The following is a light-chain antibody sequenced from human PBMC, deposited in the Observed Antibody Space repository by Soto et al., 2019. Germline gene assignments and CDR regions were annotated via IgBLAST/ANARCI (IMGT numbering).Light chain of an antibody. CDR2: DAS. Sequence: DIQMTQSPSSLSASVGDRVTITCQASQNINNYLNWYQQKPGRAPKLLIYDASTRATGIPARFSGSGSGTEFTLTISSLQSEDFAVYYCQQYSIWRTFGQGTKGDIK. J-gene: IGKJ1*01. V-gene: IGKV1-33*01. CDR1: QNINNY. CDR3: QQYSIWRT.